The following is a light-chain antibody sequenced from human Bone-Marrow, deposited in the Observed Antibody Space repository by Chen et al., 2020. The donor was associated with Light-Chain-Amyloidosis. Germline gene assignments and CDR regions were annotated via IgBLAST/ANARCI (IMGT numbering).Light chain of an antibody. V-gene: IGKV3-20*01. CDR1: QTISSNY. Sequence: IVLTQSPGTLSLSPGEGANLYCRASQTISSNYLPWYQQKFGQAPRLLIYGSASRATGIPDRFTGSGSGTDFTLTINRLEPEDFAMYYCQQYGTSPLTFGGGTKVEIK. CDR2: GSA. CDR3: QQYGTSPLT. J-gene: IGKJ4*01.